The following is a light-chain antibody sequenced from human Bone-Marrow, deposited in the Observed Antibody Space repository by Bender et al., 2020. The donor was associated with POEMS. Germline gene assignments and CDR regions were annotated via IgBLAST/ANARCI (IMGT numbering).Light chain of an antibody. Sequence: QSALTQPASASGSPGQSITISCTGTSSDIGGHNLVSWYQQHPGKAPKLIICDLNQCPAGVSDRFSALKSCNPAAETVSGLQREDEAGYFCSAYADSATFLFGGGTKVTVL. CDR1: SSDIGGHNL. J-gene: IGLJ2*01. CDR2: DLN. CDR3: SAYADSATFL. V-gene: IGLV2-8*01.